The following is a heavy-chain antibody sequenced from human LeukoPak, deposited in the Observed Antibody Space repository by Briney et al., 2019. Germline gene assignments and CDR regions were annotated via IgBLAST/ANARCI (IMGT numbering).Heavy chain of an antibody. V-gene: IGHV3-23*01. J-gene: IGHJ4*02. CDR2: ISGSGGST. Sequence: GGSLRLSCAASGFTVSNYAMSWVRQAPGKGLEWVSAISGSGGSTYYADSVKGRFTISRDNSKNTLYLQMNSLRAEDTAVYYCAKVWGYDYGDYPHFDYWGQGTLVTVSS. CDR1: GFTVSNYA. D-gene: IGHD4-17*01. CDR3: AKVWGYDYGDYPHFDY.